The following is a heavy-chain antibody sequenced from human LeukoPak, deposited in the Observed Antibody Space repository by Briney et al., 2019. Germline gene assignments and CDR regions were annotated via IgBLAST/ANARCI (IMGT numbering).Heavy chain of an antibody. CDR3: ARDQIMITFGGVSRYFDY. Sequence: SETLSLTCSVSGGSISSSSYYWGWIRQPPGKGLEWIGSIYYSGNTYNNPSLKSRVTISVDTSKNQFSLKLSSVTAADTAVYYCARDQIMITFGGVSRYFDYWGQGTLVTVSS. V-gene: IGHV4-39*02. J-gene: IGHJ4*02. D-gene: IGHD3-16*01. CDR1: GGSISSSSYY. CDR2: IYYSGNT.